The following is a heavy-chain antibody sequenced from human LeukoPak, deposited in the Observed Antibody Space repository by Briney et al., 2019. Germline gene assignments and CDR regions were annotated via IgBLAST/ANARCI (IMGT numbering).Heavy chain of an antibody. V-gene: IGHV4-34*01. Sequence: PSETLSLTCAVYGGSFSGYYWSWIRQPPGKGLEWIGEINHSGSTNYNPSLKSRVTISVDTSKNQFSLKLSSVTAADTAVYYCARRTPPYYDILTHAFDIWGQGTMVTVSS. CDR1: GGSFSGYY. CDR3: ARRTPPYYDILTHAFDI. J-gene: IGHJ3*02. D-gene: IGHD3-9*01. CDR2: INHSGST.